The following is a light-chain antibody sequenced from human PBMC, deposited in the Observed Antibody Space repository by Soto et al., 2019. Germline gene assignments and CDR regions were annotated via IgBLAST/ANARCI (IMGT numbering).Light chain of an antibody. J-gene: IGLJ3*02. V-gene: IGLV4-69*01. CDR2: VNSDGSH. CDR1: SGHSNYA. Sequence: QAVVTQSPSASASLGASVKLTCTLSSGHSNYAIAWHQQQPEKGPRYLMKVNSDGSHYKGDGIPDRFSGSSSGAERYLTISSLQSEDEADYYCQTWGTGLWVFGGGTKVTVL. CDR3: QTWGTGLWV.